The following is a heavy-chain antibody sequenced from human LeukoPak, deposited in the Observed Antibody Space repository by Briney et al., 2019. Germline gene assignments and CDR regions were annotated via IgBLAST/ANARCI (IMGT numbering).Heavy chain of an antibody. Sequence: PSETLSLTCAVSGYSISSGYYWGWIRQPPGKGLEWIGSIFHSGSTYYNPSLKSRVTISVDTSKNQFSLKLSSVTAADTAVYYCARDPVGDYRDYWGQGTLVTVSS. CDR2: IFHSGST. CDR3: ARDPVGDYRDY. CDR1: GYSISSGYY. V-gene: IGHV4-38-2*02. D-gene: IGHD4-17*01. J-gene: IGHJ4*02.